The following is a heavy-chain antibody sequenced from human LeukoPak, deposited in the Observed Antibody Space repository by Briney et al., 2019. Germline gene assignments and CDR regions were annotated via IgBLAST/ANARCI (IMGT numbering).Heavy chain of an antibody. CDR1: GGSISPYF. CDR3: ARRELRGVTGFDP. Sequence: SETLSLTCTVSGGSISPYFWSWIRQPPGKGLEWIGYISYTGNTNYNPSLKSRVTISVDTSKNQFSLKLSSVTAADTAVYYCARRELRGVTGFDPWGQGTLVTVSS. D-gene: IGHD3-10*01. V-gene: IGHV4-59*08. CDR2: ISYTGNT. J-gene: IGHJ5*02.